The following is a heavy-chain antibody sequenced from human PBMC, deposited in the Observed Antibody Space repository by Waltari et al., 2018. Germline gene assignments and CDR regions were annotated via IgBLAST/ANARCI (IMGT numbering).Heavy chain of an antibody. Sequence: EVQLVESGGVVVQPGGSPRLSCAASGFTFDDYAMHWVRQAPGKGLEWVSLISWDGGSTYYADSVKGRFTISRDNSKNSLYLQMNSLRAEDTALYYCAKDTTLAAAGIGAFDIWGQGTMVTVSS. CDR1: GFTFDDYA. D-gene: IGHD6-13*01. CDR2: ISWDGGST. J-gene: IGHJ3*02. V-gene: IGHV3-43D*04. CDR3: AKDTTLAAAGIGAFDI.